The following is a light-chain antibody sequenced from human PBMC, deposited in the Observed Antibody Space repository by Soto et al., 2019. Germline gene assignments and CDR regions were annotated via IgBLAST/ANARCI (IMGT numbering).Light chain of an antibody. J-gene: IGKJ1*01. CDR2: GAS. CDR1: QSVSSN. CDR3: QQYDTWPK. V-gene: IGKV3D-15*01. Sequence: EIVMTQSPTILSVSPGERATLSCRASQSVSSNLAWYQQKPGQAPRLLIYGASRRAPGIPERFSGSGSGTDFTLTISRLEPEDFAVYYCQQYDTWPKFGQGTKVDIK.